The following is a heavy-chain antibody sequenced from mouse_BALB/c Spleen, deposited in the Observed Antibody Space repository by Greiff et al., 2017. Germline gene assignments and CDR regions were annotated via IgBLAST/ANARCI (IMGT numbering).Heavy chain of an antibody. D-gene: IGHD1-1*01. CDR2: IDPSDSYT. CDR3: AKSSRYAMDY. J-gene: IGHJ4*01. Sequence: QVQLQQPGAELVKPGASVKMSCKASGYTFTSYWMHWVKQRPGQGLEWIGVIDPSDSYTSYNQKFKGKATLTVDTSSSTAYMQLSSLTSEDSAVYYCAKSSRYAMDYWGQGTSVTVSS. V-gene: IGHV1-59*01. CDR1: GYTFTSYW.